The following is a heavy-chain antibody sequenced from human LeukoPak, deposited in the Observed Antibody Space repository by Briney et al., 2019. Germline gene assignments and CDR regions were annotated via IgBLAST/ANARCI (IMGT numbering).Heavy chain of an antibody. Sequence: ASVKVPCKASGYTFTGYYMHWVRQAPGQGLEWMGWINPNSGDTKYAQNFQGRVTMTRDTSISTAYMELSRLRSDDTAVYYCATQRGSYLWGTDFDYWGQGTLVTVSS. V-gene: IGHV1-2*02. D-gene: IGHD3-16*01. CDR2: INPNSGDT. CDR3: ATQRGSYLWGTDFDY. CDR1: GYTFTGYY. J-gene: IGHJ4*02.